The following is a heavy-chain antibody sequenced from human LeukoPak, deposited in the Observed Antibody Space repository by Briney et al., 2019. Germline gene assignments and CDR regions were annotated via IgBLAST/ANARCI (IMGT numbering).Heavy chain of an antibody. CDR3: ARGVEMATSYYYYGMDV. V-gene: IGHV3-74*01. D-gene: IGHD5-24*01. J-gene: IGHJ6*02. CDR1: GFTFSSYW. CDR2: INSDGSNT. Sequence: PGGSLRLSCAASGFTFSSYWMHWVRQAPGKGLVWVSRINSDGSNTSYADSVKGRFTISRDNAKNTLYLQMNSLRAEDTAVYYCARGVEMATSYYYYGMDVWGQGTTVTVSS.